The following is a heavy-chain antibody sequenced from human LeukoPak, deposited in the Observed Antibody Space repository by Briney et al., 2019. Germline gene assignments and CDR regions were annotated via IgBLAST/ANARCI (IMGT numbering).Heavy chain of an antibody. CDR1: GGSISSYY. V-gene: IGHV4-59*01. CDR2: IYYSGST. Sequence: PSETLSLTCTVSGGSISSYYWSWIRQPPGKGLEWIGYIYYSGSTNYNPSLKSRVTISVDTSKNQFSLKLSSVTAADTAVYYCARETAAGISDYWGQGTLVTVSS. D-gene: IGHD6-13*01. J-gene: IGHJ4*02. CDR3: ARETAAGISDY.